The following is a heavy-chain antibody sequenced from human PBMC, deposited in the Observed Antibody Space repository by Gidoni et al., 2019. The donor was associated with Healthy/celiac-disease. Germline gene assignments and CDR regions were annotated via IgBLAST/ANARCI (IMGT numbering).Heavy chain of an antibody. Sequence: QVQLVESGGGVVQPGRSLRLSCAASGFTFSSYAMHWVRQAPGKGLEWVAVISYDGSNKYYADSVKGRFTISRDNSKNTLYLQMNSLRAEDTAVYYCARVWLRLSSYYYYGMDVWGQGTTVTVSS. V-gene: IGHV3-30-3*01. CDR2: ISYDGSNK. CDR3: ARVWLRLSSYYYYGMDV. D-gene: IGHD5-12*01. CDR1: GFTFSSYA. J-gene: IGHJ6*02.